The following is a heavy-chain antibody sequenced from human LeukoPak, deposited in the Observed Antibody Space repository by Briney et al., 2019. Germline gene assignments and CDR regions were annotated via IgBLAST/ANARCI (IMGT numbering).Heavy chain of an antibody. Sequence: GGPLRLSCTTSGITFSNSWMSWVRQAPGKGLEWVASVNEDGSEIHYVDSVKGRFTISRDNAKDSLYLQMNSLTAEDTAMYYCVRAYHPGGWFDPWGQGTLVTVSS. J-gene: IGHJ5*02. D-gene: IGHD2-21*01. CDR1: GITFSNSW. CDR2: VNEDGSEI. CDR3: VRAYHPGGWFDP. V-gene: IGHV3-7*04.